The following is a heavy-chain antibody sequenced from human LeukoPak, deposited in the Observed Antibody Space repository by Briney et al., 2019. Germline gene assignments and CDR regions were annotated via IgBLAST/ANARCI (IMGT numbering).Heavy chain of an antibody. CDR3: ARSSNNAYYYYQYMDV. J-gene: IGHJ6*03. V-gene: IGHV3-21*01. Sequence: AGGSLRLSCAASGFTFSSYSMNWVRQAPGKGLEWVSSISSSSNYRYYADSVKGRFTISRDNAKNSLYLQMNSLRGEDTAVYYCARSSNNAYYYYQYMDVWGKGTTVTVS. CDR1: GFTFSSYS. D-gene: IGHD4-11*01. CDR2: ISSSSNYR.